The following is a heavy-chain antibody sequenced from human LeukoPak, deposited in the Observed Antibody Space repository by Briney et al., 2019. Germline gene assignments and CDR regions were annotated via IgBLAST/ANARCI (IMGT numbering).Heavy chain of an antibody. V-gene: IGHV4-59*11. CDR1: GGSISSHY. J-gene: IGHJ4*02. CDR3: ARGLGYCSGGSCTHFDY. D-gene: IGHD2-15*01. CDR2: IYYSGST. Sequence: SETLSLTCTVSGGSISSHYWSWIRQPPGKGLEWIGYIYYSGSTNYNPSLKSRATISVDTSKNQFSLKLSSVTVADTAVYYCARGLGYCSGGSCTHFDYWGQGTLVTVSS.